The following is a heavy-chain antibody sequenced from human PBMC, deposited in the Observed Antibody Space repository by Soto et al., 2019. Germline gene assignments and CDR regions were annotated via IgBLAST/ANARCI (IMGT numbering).Heavy chain of an antibody. V-gene: IGHV1-3*01. CDR2: INAGNGNT. Sequence: QVPLVQSGAEVKKPGASVKVSCKASGYTFTSYAMHWVRQAPGQRLEWMGWINAGNGNTKYSQKFQGRVTITRDTSASIAYMELSSLRSEDTAVYYCARPHRGVAAFDIWGQGTMVTVSS. CDR3: ARPHRGVAAFDI. D-gene: IGHD3-10*01. CDR1: GYTFTSYA. J-gene: IGHJ3*02.